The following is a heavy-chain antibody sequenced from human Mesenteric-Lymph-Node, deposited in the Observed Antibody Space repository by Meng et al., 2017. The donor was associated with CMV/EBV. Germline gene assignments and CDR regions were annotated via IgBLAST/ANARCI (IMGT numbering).Heavy chain of an antibody. D-gene: IGHD4-17*01. CDR1: GFTFDDYD. J-gene: IGHJ4*02. Sequence: SLKISCAASGFTFDDYDMHWVRQAPGRGLEWVSGISWNSGRKAYGDSVKGRFTVSRDNAKKSLYLQMNSLRAEDTGVYFCARATVTDYWGQGTLVTVSS. CDR2: ISWNSGRK. CDR3: ARATVTDY. V-gene: IGHV3-9*01.